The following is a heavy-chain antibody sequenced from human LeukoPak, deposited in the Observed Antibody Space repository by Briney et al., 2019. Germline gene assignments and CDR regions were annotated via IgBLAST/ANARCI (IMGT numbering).Heavy chain of an antibody. J-gene: IGHJ4*02. CDR2: IYYSGSS. Sequence: PSETLSLTCTVSGGSISSYYWSWIRQPPGKGLEWIGYIYYSGSSNYNPSLKSRVTISVDTSKNQFSLKLSSVTAADTAVYYCPSSEYSSSSPDYWGQGTLVTVSS. V-gene: IGHV4-59*01. D-gene: IGHD6-6*01. CDR1: GGSISSYY. CDR3: PSSEYSSSSPDY.